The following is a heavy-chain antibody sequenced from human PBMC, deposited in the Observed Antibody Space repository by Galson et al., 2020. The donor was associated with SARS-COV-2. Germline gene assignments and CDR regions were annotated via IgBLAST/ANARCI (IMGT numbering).Heavy chain of an antibody. Sequence: SQTLSLTCTVSGGSISSSSYYWGWIRQPPGKGLEWIGSIYYSGSTYYNPSLKSRVTISVDTSKNQFSLKLSSVTAADTAVYYCANNYYGSGSYDFYFDYWGQGTLVTVSS. V-gene: IGHV4-39*07. J-gene: IGHJ4*02. CDR2: IYYSGST. CDR1: GGSISSSSYY. D-gene: IGHD3-10*01. CDR3: ANNYYGSGSYDFYFDY.